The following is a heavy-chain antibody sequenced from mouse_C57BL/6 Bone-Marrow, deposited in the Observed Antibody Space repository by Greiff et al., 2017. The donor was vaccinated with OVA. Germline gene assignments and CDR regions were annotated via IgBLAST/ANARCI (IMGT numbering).Heavy chain of an antibody. CDR1: GYSFTGYY. Sequence: VQLQQSGPELVKPGASVQISCTASGYSFTGYYMHWVQQSSEKCLEWIGEINPSTGGTSYNQKFKGKATLTVDKSSSTAYMQLKSLTSEDSAVYYCARFPLITTVVATPDYWGQGTTLTVSS. D-gene: IGHD1-1*01. CDR3: ARFPLITTVVATPDY. CDR2: INPSTGGT. V-gene: IGHV1-43*01. J-gene: IGHJ2*01.